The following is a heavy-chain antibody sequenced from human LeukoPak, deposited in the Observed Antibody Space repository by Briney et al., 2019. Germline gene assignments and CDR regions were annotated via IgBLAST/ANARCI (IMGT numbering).Heavy chain of an antibody. CDR3: ARGQDGYSSYYFGY. CDR1: GGTFSSFA. Sequence: SVKVSCKAPGGTFSSFAISWVRQAPGQGLEWMGGIIPIFGTANYAQKFQGRVTITADESTSTAYMELSSLRSEDTAVYYCARGQDGYSSYYFGYWGQGTLVTVSS. V-gene: IGHV1-69*13. D-gene: IGHD6-13*01. J-gene: IGHJ4*02. CDR2: IIPIFGTA.